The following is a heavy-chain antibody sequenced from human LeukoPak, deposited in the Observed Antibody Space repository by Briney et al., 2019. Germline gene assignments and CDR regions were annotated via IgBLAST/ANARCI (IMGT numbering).Heavy chain of an antibody. CDR1: GYTFSSYI. Sequence: ASVKVSCKASGYTFSSYIIHWVRQAPGQRLEWMGWINTGDGNTKYSQKLQGRVTIIRDTSASAAYMELTSLRSEDTAVYYCARDHCSSTSCYFELGYWGQGTLVTVSS. CDR2: INTGDGNT. J-gene: IGHJ4*02. CDR3: ARDHCSSTSCYFELGY. D-gene: IGHD2-2*01. V-gene: IGHV1-3*04.